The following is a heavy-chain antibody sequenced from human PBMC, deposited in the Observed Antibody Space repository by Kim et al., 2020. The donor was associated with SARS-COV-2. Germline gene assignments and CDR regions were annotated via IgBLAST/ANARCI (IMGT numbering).Heavy chain of an antibody. CDR2: GDSDT. J-gene: IGHJ4*02. Sequence: GDSDTRYSPSFQGQVTIPADKSISTAYLQWSSLKASDTAMYYCAGGFDYWGQGTLVTVSS. CDR3: AGGFDY. V-gene: IGHV5-51*01.